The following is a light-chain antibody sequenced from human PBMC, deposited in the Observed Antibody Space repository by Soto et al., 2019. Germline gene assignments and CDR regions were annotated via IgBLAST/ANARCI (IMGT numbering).Light chain of an antibody. V-gene: IGLV2-14*01. CDR3: SSYTTNSPHVA. CDR1: SSDVGGYNY. Sequence: QSALTQPASVSGSPGQSITISCTGTSSDVGGYNYVSWFQQQPGKAPKVMIYDVSDRPSGVSNRFSGSKSGNTASLTISGLQAEDEADYYCSSYTTNSPHVAFGGGTKLTVL. J-gene: IGLJ2*01. CDR2: DVS.